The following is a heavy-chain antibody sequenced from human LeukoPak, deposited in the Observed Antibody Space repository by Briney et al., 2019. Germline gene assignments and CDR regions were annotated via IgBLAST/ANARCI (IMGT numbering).Heavy chain of an antibody. Sequence: SETLSLTCTVSGGSISSYYWSWIRQPPGKGLEWIGYIYYSGSTNYNPSLKSRVTISVDTSTNQFSLKLSSVTAADTAVYYCARVRKLGFDPWGQGTLVTVSS. CDR3: ARVRKLGFDP. J-gene: IGHJ5*02. CDR1: GGSISSYY. D-gene: IGHD1-14*01. CDR2: IYYSGST. V-gene: IGHV4-59*01.